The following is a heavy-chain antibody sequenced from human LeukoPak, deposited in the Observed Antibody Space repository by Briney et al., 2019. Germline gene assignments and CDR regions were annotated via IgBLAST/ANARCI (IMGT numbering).Heavy chain of an antibody. Sequence: GRSLRLSCAASGFTFSNHGMHWVRQPPGKGLECVAVISYDGSNKYYADSVKGRFSMSRDNAKNTLYLQMNSLRAEDTAVYCCAKASSSWSYCMDVWGKGTTVTVSS. CDR3: AKASSSWSYCMDV. CDR2: ISYDGSNK. J-gene: IGHJ6*03. CDR1: GFTFSNHG. D-gene: IGHD6-13*01. V-gene: IGHV3-30*18.